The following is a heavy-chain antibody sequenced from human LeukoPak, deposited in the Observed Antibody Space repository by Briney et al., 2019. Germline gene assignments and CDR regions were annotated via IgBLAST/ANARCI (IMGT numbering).Heavy chain of an antibody. Sequence: PSETLSLTCAAYGGSFSGYYWSWIRQPPGKGLEWIGEINHSGSTNYNPSLKSRVTISVDTSKNQFSLKLSSVTAADTAVYYCARGLGSRSLDYWGQGTLVTVSS. CDR2: INHSGST. CDR3: ARGLGSRSLDY. D-gene: IGHD6-13*01. J-gene: IGHJ4*02. V-gene: IGHV4-34*01. CDR1: GGSFSGYY.